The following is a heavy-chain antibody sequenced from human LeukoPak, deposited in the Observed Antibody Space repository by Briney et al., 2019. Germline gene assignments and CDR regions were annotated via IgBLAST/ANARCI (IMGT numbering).Heavy chain of an antibody. D-gene: IGHD5-18*01. CDR3: ARDPGYSYGSFYFDY. CDR1: GFTFSNYA. V-gene: IGHV3-30-3*01. Sequence: TGGSLRLSCAASGFTFSNYAMHWVRQAPGKGLEWVAVISYDGSNKYYADSVKSRFTISRDNSKNTLYLQMNSLRAEDTAVYYCARDPGYSYGSFYFDYWGQGTLVTVSS. CDR2: ISYDGSNK. J-gene: IGHJ4*02.